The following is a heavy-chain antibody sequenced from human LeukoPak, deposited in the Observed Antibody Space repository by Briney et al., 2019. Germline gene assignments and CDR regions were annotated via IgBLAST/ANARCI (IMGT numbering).Heavy chain of an antibody. J-gene: IGHJ6*03. V-gene: IGHV4-34*01. Sequence: PSETLSLTCAVYGGSFSGNSWGWFRQPPGKGLEGIGEINHSGSTNYNPSLKSRVTISVDTSKNQFSLKLSSVTAADTAVYYCARGGDYDFWSGLNYYYYYMDVWGKGTTVTVSS. CDR1: GGSFSGNS. D-gene: IGHD3-3*01. CDR2: INHSGST. CDR3: ARGGDYDFWSGLNYYYYYMDV.